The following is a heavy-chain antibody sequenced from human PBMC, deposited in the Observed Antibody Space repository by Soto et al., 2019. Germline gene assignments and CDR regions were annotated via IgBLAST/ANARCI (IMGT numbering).Heavy chain of an antibody. J-gene: IGHJ4*02. V-gene: IGHV1-69*13. CDR1: GGTFGSQG. Sequence: SVKVSCKASGGTFGSQGIAWVRQVPGQGLEWMGGFIAMLGTPTYAKKVQGRATISADESLTSSYLELRSLRSEDTGVYFCARGAMANFDYWGQGTVVTVSS. CDR3: ARGAMANFDY. CDR2: FIAMLGTP. D-gene: IGHD5-18*01.